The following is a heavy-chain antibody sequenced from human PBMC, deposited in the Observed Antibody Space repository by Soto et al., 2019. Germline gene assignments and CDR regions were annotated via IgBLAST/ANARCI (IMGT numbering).Heavy chain of an antibody. CDR1: GFPFSSYV. J-gene: IGHJ4*02. V-gene: IGHV3-23*01. D-gene: IGHD4-4*01. CDR3: AKDSNKYSSSLRGRYFDY. CDR2: ISGGGSNT. Sequence: EVQLLESGGGLVQRGGSLRLSCAASGFPFSSYVMSWVRQAPGKGLEWGAGISGGGSNTYYADSVKGGFTITRDNSKNTLLLQINSLGAEETAVYYCAKDSNKYSSSLRGRYFDYWGQGIGVTVSS.